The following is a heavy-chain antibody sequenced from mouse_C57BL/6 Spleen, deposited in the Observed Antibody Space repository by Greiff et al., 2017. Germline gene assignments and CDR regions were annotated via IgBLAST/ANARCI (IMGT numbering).Heavy chain of an antibody. Sequence: QVQLQQPGAELVKPGASVKLSCKASGYTFTSYWMHWVKQRPGQGLEWIGMIHPNSGSTNYNEKFKSKATLTVDKSSSTAYMQLSSLTSEDSAVXYCAREGDITTVVASWDYWGQGTSVTVSS. D-gene: IGHD1-1*01. CDR1: GYTFTSYW. CDR2: IHPNSGST. CDR3: AREGDITTVVASWDY. J-gene: IGHJ4*01. V-gene: IGHV1-64*01.